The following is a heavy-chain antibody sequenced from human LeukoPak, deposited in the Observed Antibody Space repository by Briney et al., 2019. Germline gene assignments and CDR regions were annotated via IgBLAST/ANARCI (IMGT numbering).Heavy chain of an antibody. Sequence: SETLSLTCTVSGGSISRYYWSWIRQPPGKGLEWIGYIYYSGSTNYNPSLKSRVTISVDTSKNQFSLKLSSVTAADTAVYYCARVERHDSILDAFDVWGQGTKVTVSS. D-gene: IGHD3-22*01. CDR2: IYYSGST. V-gene: IGHV4-59*12. CDR3: ARVERHDSILDAFDV. J-gene: IGHJ3*01. CDR1: GGSISRYY.